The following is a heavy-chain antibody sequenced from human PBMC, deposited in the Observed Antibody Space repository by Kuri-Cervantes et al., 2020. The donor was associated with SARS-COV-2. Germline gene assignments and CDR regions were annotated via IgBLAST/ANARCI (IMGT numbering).Heavy chain of an antibody. V-gene: IGHV1-24*01. Sequence: ASVKVSCKVSGYTLTELSMHWVRQAPGKGLEWMGGFDPEDGETIYAQKFQGRVTMTRDTSISTAYMELSRLRSDDTAVYYCARGITIFGVAYYYYGMDVWGQGTTVTVSS. D-gene: IGHD3-3*01. CDR3: ARGITIFGVAYYYYGMDV. CDR2: FDPEDGET. CDR1: GYTLTELS. J-gene: IGHJ6*02.